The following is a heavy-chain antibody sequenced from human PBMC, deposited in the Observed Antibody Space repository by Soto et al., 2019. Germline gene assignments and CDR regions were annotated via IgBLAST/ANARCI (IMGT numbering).Heavy chain of an antibody. CDR3: ARIPSGYYNYGMDV. Sequence: SGPTLVNPTQTLTLTCTFSGFSLSTSGMCVSWIRQPPGKALEWLALIDWDDDKYYSTSLKTRLTIPKDTSKNQVVLTMTNMDPVDTATYYCARIPSGYYNYGMDVWGQGTTVTVSS. J-gene: IGHJ6*02. V-gene: IGHV2-70*01. CDR1: GFSLSTSGMC. CDR2: IDWDDDK.